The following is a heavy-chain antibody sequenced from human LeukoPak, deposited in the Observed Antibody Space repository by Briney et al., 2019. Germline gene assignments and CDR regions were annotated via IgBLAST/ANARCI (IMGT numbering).Heavy chain of an antibody. CDR3: ARLDWGSGGSGSFDY. Sequence: SETLSFTCTVSGGSISSDAYRWGWIRQPPGKGLEWIGNIYYSGYTYYNPSLKSRVTISVDTSKNQLSLKLTSVAAADTAVYYCARLDWGSGGSGSFDYWGQGTLVTVSS. J-gene: IGHJ4*02. CDR2: IYYSGYT. D-gene: IGHD7-27*01. CDR1: GGSISSDAYR. V-gene: IGHV4-39*01.